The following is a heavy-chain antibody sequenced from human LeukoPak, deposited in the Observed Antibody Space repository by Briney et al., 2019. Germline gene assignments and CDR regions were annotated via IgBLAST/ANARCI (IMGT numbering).Heavy chain of an antibody. Sequence: SETLSLTCTVSGGSISSYYWSWIRQPPGKGLEWIGYIYTSGSTNYNPSLKSRVTISVDTSKNQFSLKLSSVTAADTAVYYCARRAAPSRASNYWYFDLWGRGTLVTVSS. CDR1: GGSISSYY. CDR2: IYTSGST. V-gene: IGHV4-4*09. D-gene: IGHD2-15*01. J-gene: IGHJ2*01. CDR3: ARRAAPSRASNYWYFDL.